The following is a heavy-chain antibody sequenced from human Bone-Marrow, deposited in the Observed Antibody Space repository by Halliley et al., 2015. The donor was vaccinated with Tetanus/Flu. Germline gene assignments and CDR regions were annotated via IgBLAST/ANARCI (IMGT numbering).Heavy chain of an antibody. D-gene: IGHD3-16*01. CDR1: GFRFSRYW. Sequence: SLRLSCAASGFRFSRYWMHWVRQAPGKGLVWVSQIDTDGSITGYADPVKGRFIISRDNAKNTLYLQMSSLRAEDTAVYYCARGRVLGRDYSFGIDMWGQGTTVTVSS. CDR2: IDTDGSIT. J-gene: IGHJ6*02. V-gene: IGHV3-74*01. CDR3: ARGRVLGRDYSFGIDM.